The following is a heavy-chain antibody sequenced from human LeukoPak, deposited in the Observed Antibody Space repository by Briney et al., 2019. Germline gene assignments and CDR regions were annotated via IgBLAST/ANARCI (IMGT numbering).Heavy chain of an antibody. D-gene: IGHD3-16*01. Sequence: ASETLSLTCTVSGGSISSITYYWGWIRQPPGKGLEWIGSIYYSGSTNYNPSLKSRVTISVDTSKNQFSLKLSSVTAADTAVYYCARGRRSVQRVAGGYYYYMDVWGKGTTVTVSS. CDR1: GGSISSITYY. J-gene: IGHJ6*03. V-gene: IGHV4-39*07. CDR2: IYYSGST. CDR3: ARGRRSVQRVAGGYYYYMDV.